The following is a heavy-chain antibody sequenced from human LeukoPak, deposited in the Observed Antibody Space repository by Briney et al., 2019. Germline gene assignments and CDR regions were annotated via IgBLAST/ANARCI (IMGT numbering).Heavy chain of an antibody. J-gene: IGHJ4*02. CDR2: ISGSGGNA. D-gene: IGHD6-13*01. Sequence: GGSLRLSCAASGFTFTYYGMTWVRQAPGKGLEWVSSISGSGGNAFYADSVKGRFTISRDNSKNTLFLQMNSLRVEDTAVYYCARGTGYSSSWPPHWGQGTLVTVSS. CDR3: ARGTGYSSSWPPH. V-gene: IGHV3-23*01. CDR1: GFTFTYYG.